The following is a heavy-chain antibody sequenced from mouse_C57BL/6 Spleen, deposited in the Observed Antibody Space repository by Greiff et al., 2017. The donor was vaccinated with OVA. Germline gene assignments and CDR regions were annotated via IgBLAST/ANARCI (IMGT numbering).Heavy chain of an antibody. D-gene: IGHD1-1*01. CDR2: IDPNSGGT. Sequence: QVQLQQPGAKLVKPGASVKLSCKASGYTFTSYWMHWVKQRPGRGLEWIGRIDPNSGGTKYNEKFKSKATLTVDKPSSTAYMQLSSLTSEDSAVYYCARGGVYYGSTGFDYWGQGTTLTVSS. CDR3: ARGGVYYGSTGFDY. CDR1: GYTFTSYW. V-gene: IGHV1-72*01. J-gene: IGHJ2*01.